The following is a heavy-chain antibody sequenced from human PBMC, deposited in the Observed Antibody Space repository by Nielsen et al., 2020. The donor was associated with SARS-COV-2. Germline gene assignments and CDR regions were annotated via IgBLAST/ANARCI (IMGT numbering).Heavy chain of an antibody. CDR3: ARYSSGWSRPDAFDI. CDR2: IKQDGSEK. CDR1: GFTFSSYW. Sequence: GGSLRLSCAASGFTFSSYWMSWVRQAPGKGLEWVANIKQDGSEKYYVDSVKGRFTISRDNAKNSLYLQMNSLRAEDTAEYYCARYSSGWSRPDAFDIWGQGTMVTVSS. V-gene: IGHV3-7*03. D-gene: IGHD6-19*01. J-gene: IGHJ3*02.